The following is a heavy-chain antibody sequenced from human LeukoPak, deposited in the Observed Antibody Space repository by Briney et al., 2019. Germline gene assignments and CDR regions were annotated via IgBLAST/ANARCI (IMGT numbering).Heavy chain of an antibody. CDR2: INPNSGGT. J-gene: IGHJ4*02. Sequence: ASVKVSCKASGYTFTGYYMHWVRQHPGQGLEWMGCINPNSGGTKYAQKFQGRVTMTRDTSISTAYMELSSLRSDDTAVYYCARDQGPADFDYWGQGTLVTVSS. CDR3: ARDQGPADFDY. CDR1: GYTFTGYY. V-gene: IGHV1-2*02.